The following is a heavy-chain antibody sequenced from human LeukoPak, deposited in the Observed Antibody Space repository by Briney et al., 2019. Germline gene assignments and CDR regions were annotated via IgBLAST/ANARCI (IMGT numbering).Heavy chain of an antibody. Sequence: KTSETLSLTCSVSGGSVSNGGYYWTWIRQTPLRGLEWIGAIYQSGTTYYNPSLKSRVTISVDRSKNQFSLRLRSVTATDTAVYYCARAGDSGDYDFWSGYLDYWGQGTLVTVSS. J-gene: IGHJ4*02. D-gene: IGHD3-3*01. CDR1: GGSVSNGGYY. V-gene: IGHV4-30-2*01. CDR3: ARAGDSGDYDFWSGYLDY. CDR2: IYQSGTT.